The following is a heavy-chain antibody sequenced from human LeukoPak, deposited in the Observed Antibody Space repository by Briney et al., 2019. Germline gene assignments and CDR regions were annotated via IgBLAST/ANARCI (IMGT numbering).Heavy chain of an antibody. CDR1: GGSISSYY. CDR3: ARTGGFYGSGSYYPF. Sequence: PSETLSLTCTVSGGSISSYYWSWIRQPPGKGLEWIGYIYYSGSTNYNPSLKSRVTISVDTSKNQFSLKLSSVTAADTAVYYCARTGGFYGSGSYYPFWGQGTLVTVSS. V-gene: IGHV4-59*01. D-gene: IGHD3-10*01. CDR2: IYYSGST. J-gene: IGHJ4*02.